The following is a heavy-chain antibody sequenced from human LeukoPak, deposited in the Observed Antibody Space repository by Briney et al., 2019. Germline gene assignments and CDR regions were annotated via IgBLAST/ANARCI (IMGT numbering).Heavy chain of an antibody. V-gene: IGHV4-59*01. J-gene: IGHJ4*02. Sequence: SETLSLTCTVSGGSIINYYWSWIRQPPGKGLEWIGYIYYSGSTNYNPSLKSRVTISVDTSKNQFSLKLSSVTAADTAVYYCARDTGYGDPFDYWGQGTLVTVSS. CDR2: IYYSGST. CDR3: ARDTGYGDPFDY. D-gene: IGHD4-17*01. CDR1: GGSIINYY.